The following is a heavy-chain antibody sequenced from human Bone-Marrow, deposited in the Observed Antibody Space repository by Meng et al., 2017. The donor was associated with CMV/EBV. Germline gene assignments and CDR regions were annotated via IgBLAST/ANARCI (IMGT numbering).Heavy chain of an antibody. CDR3: AGESAQPSVSWFDP. J-gene: IGHJ5*02. V-gene: IGHV3-48*04. D-gene: IGHD1-1*01. CDR2: ISSESTTI. CDR1: GFTFSTFP. Sequence: GESLKISCAASGFTFSTFPMNWVRQAPGKGLEWLSYISSESTTIYYADSVRGRFTISRDNAKNSLYLQTNSLSAEDPAVYYWAGESAQPSVSWFDPWGQGTLVTVSS.